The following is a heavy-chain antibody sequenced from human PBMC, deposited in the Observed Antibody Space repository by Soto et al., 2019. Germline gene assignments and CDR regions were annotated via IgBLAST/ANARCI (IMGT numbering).Heavy chain of an antibody. V-gene: IGHV1-18*01. Sequence: ASVKVSCKASGYTFTSYGISWVRQAPGQGLEWMGWISAYNGNTNYAQKLQGRVTMTTDTSTSTAYMELRSLRSDDTAVYYCARDPVVYYDSSGYYTLIWDYWGQGTLVTVSS. CDR3: ARDPVVYYDSSGYYTLIWDY. J-gene: IGHJ4*02. CDR1: GYTFTSYG. CDR2: ISAYNGNT. D-gene: IGHD3-22*01.